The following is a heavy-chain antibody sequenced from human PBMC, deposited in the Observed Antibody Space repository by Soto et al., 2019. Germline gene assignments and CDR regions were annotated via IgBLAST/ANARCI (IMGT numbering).Heavy chain of an antibody. CDR3: ARVNGSGSYFFVGARYGMDV. J-gene: IGHJ6*02. CDR2: INHSGST. V-gene: IGHV4-34*01. CDR1: GGSFSGYH. Sequence: SDTLSLTCAVYGGSFSGYHWSWIRQPPGKGLEWIGEINHSGSTNYNPSLKSRVTISVDTSKNQFSLKLSSVTAADTAVYYCARVNGSGSYFFVGARYGMDVWGQGTTVT. D-gene: IGHD3-10*01.